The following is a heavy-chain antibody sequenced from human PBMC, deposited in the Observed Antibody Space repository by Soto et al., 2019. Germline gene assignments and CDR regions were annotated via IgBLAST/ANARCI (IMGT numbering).Heavy chain of an antibody. D-gene: IGHD2-2*01. Sequence: SQPLSLTSGISGVSVSSTKWFIWVRQSPEKGLERIGDIYYSGSTNYNPSLKSRVTISVDTSKNQFSLKLSSVTAADTAVYYCARDSHCLTTSCYPYFDYAMDVWCQGTTVTVSS. V-gene: IGHV4-4*02. CDR1: GVSVSSTKW. CDR2: IYYSGST. CDR3: ARDSHCLTTSCYPYFDYAMDV. J-gene: IGHJ6*02.